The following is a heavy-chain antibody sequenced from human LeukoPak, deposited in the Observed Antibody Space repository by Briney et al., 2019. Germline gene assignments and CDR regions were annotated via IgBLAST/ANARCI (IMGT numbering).Heavy chain of an antibody. J-gene: IGHJ4*02. Sequence: GGSLRLSCAACGLTVSSNYVGWVRQAPEKGLEWVSVIYSGGSTYYADSLKGRITISRDNAKNTVYLQMNSLRADDTAVYYCARLPTGDYWGQGTLVTVSS. V-gene: IGHV3-53*01. CDR1: GLTVSSNY. CDR2: IYSGGST. CDR3: ARLPTGDY.